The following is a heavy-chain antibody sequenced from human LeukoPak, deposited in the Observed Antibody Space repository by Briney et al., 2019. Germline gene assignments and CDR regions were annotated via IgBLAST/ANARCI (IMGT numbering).Heavy chain of an antibody. V-gene: IGHV3-23*01. D-gene: IGHD6-19*01. J-gene: IGHJ4*02. CDR3: ASDLHVRYSSGWHEGYFEY. CDR1: GFTFSSYA. CDR2: ISGSGDST. Sequence: GGSLRLSCAASGFTFSSYAMSWVRQAPGKGLEWVSAISGSGDSTYYADSVKGRFTISRDNSKNTLYLQMNSLRAEDTAVYYCASDLHVRYSSGWHEGYFEYWGQGTLVTVSS.